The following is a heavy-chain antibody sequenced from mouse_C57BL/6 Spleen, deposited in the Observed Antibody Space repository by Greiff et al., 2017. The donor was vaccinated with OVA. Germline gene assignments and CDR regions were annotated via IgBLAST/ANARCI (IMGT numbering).Heavy chain of an antibody. CDR1: GYTFTSYW. V-gene: IGHV1-61*01. J-gene: IGHJ3*01. CDR2: IYPSDSEN. Sequence: VQLQQPGAELVRPGSSVKLSCTASGYTFTSYWMDWVKQSPGQGLEWVGNIYPSDSENHYNHKLKGQATLTVDTSSSTAYMQLSSLTSEDSAVYYCARDDGYYDAPFAYWGQGTLVTVSA. CDR3: ARDDGYYDAPFAY. D-gene: IGHD2-3*01.